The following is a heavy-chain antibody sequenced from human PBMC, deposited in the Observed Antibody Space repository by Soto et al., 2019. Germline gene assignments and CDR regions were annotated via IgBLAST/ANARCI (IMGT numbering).Heavy chain of an antibody. V-gene: IGHV4-59*08. Sequence: PSETLSLTCTVSGGSISSYYLSWIRQPPGKGLEWIGYIYYSGSTNYNPSLKSRVTISVDTSKNQFSLKLSSVTAADTAVYYCARHYDYGDYGRFDPWGQGTLVTVSS. D-gene: IGHD4-17*01. J-gene: IGHJ5*02. CDR1: GGSISSYY. CDR2: IYYSGST. CDR3: ARHYDYGDYGRFDP.